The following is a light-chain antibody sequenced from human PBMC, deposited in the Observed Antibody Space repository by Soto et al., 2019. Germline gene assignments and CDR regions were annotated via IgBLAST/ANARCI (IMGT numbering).Light chain of an antibody. Sequence: QLVLTQPPSVSGAPGQRVTISCTGTSSNIGARYDVHWYQQLPGTAPKLLIYGNNYRPSGVPDRFSGSRSDTSASLAITGLQAEDEADYYCQSYDTSLSGMLFGGGTKVTVL. CDR1: SSNIGARYD. J-gene: IGLJ2*01. CDR3: QSYDTSLSGML. CDR2: GNN. V-gene: IGLV1-40*01.